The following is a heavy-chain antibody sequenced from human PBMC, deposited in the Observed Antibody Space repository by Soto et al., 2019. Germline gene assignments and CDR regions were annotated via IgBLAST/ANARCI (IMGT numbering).Heavy chain of an antibody. J-gene: IGHJ4*02. CDR2: ISYDGSNK. D-gene: IGHD3-22*01. Sequence: XGSLKLSCAASGFTFSSYGMHWVRQAPGKGLEWVAVISYDGSNKYYADSVKGRFTISRDNSKNTLYLQMNSLRAEDTAVYYCAKDLYDSSGYSHWGQGTPVTV. CDR3: AKDLYDSSGYSH. V-gene: IGHV3-30*18. CDR1: GFTFSSYG.